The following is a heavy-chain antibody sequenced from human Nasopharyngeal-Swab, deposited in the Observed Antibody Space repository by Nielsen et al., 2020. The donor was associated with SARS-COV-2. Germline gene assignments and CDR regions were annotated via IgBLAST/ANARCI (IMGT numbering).Heavy chain of an antibody. CDR1: GFTFSSYG. V-gene: IGHV3-33*01. CDR3: ARETGYFDL. Sequence: GESLKISCAASGFTFSSYGMHWVRQAPGKGLEWVAVIWYDGSNEYYADSVKGRFTISRDNSKNTLYLQMNSLRAEDTAVYYCARETGYFDLWGRGTLVTVSS. J-gene: IGHJ2*01. CDR2: IWYDGSNE.